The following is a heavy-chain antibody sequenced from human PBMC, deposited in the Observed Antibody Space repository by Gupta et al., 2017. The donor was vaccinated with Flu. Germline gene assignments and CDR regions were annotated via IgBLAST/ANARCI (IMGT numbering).Heavy chain of an antibody. CDR3: AKPGSEYGEIDY. V-gene: IGHV3-23*01. J-gene: IGHJ4*02. CDR2: ISGSGGST. D-gene: IGHD4-17*01. Sequence: GGGLVHPGGSLRLSCAAPGFTFSSYAMSWVRQAPGKGLEWVSAISGSGGSTYYADSVKGRFTISRDNSRNALYLQMNSLRAEDTAVYYCAKPGSEYGEIDYWGQGTLGTVSS. CDR1: GFTFSSYA.